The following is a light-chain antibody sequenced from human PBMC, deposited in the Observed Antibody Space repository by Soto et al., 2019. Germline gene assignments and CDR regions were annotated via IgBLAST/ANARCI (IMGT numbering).Light chain of an antibody. Sequence: AIQMTKTTSSLSASLGDRVTVTCRASQGIRNDLGWYQQKPGKAPKLLISAASTLQIGVPSRFSGSGSGTDFTLTINSLQPEDFATYYCLQDYNYPWTFGQRTKVDI. J-gene: IGKJ1*01. CDR2: AAS. CDR1: QGIRND. V-gene: IGKV1-6*01. CDR3: LQDYNYPWT.